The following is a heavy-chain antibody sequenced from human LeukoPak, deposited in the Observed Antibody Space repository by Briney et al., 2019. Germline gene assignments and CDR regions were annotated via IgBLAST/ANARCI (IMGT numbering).Heavy chain of an antibody. D-gene: IGHD2-2*01. CDR3: ARLSSAAENYYYYYMDV. CDR2: INHSGST. Sequence: SETLSLTCAVYGGSFSGYYWSWIRQPPGKGLEWIGEINHSGSTNYNPSLKSRVTISVDTSKNQFSLKLSSVTAADTAVYYCARLSSAAENYYYYYMDVWGKGTTVTVSS. CDR1: GGSFSGYY. J-gene: IGHJ6*03. V-gene: IGHV4-34*01.